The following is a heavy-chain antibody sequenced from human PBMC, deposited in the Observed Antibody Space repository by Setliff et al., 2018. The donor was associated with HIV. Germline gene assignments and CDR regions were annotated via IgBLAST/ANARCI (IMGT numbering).Heavy chain of an antibody. J-gene: IGHJ4*02. Sequence: SETLSLTCTVSGDTDFYWSWIRQSPGKGLEWIGYIHASGKANYSPSLKSRVTMSVDTSKKQFSLKLTSVTAADTAVYYCAGHFYYSGSGIWAGLDSWGQGTLVTVSS. V-gene: IGHV4-4*09. CDR3: AGHFYYSGSGIWAGLDS. CDR2: IHASGKA. D-gene: IGHD3-10*01. CDR1: GDTDFY.